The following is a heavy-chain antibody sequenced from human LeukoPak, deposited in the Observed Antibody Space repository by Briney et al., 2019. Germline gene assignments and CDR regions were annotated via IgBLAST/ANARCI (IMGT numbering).Heavy chain of an antibody. J-gene: IGHJ4*02. CDR2: INHSGST. V-gene: IGHV4-34*01. D-gene: IGHD5-24*01. CDR3: ARGVRRWLTTIWSWDY. CDR1: GGSFSGYY. Sequence: PSETLSLTCAVYGGSFSGYYWSRIRQPPGKGLEWIGEINHSGSTNYNPSLKSRVTISVDTSKNQFFLKLSSVTAADTAVYYCARGVRRWLTTIWSWDYWGQGTLVTVSS.